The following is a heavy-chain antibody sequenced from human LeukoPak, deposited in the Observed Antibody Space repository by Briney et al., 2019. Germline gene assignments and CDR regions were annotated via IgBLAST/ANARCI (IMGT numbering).Heavy chain of an antibody. J-gene: IGHJ4*02. V-gene: IGHV1-69*13. Sequence: SVKVSCTAAGGTFSSNAISWVRQAPGQGLEWMGGIIPIFGTPNNAHKFQDRVTITADQSTSTAYMELSALRSEDTAVYYCANRGGGGIGMGILGSYDVWGQGTLVTVSS. CDR3: ANRGGGGIGMGILGSYDV. CDR1: GGTFSSNA. D-gene: IGHD6-13*01. CDR2: IIPIFGTP.